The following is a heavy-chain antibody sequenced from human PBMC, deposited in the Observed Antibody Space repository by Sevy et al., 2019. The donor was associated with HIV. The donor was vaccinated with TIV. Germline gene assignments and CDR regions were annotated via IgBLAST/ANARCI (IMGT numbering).Heavy chain of an antibody. Sequence: SDTLSLTCAVYGGSFSDYSWSWIRQPPGKGLEWIGEINHSGSTNYNPSLKSRVTISVDTSKNQFSLKLGSVTAADTAVYYCARWRGTRITMIVVVVTGYFDYWGQGTLVTVSS. D-gene: IGHD3-22*01. CDR1: GGSFSDYS. V-gene: IGHV4-34*01. CDR2: INHSGST. CDR3: ARWRGTRITMIVVVVTGYFDY. J-gene: IGHJ4*02.